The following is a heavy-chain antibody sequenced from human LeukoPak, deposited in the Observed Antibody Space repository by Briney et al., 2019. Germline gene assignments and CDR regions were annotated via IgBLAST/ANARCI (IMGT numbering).Heavy chain of an antibody. CDR3: ARDLVVVPAATYMDV. J-gene: IGHJ6*03. D-gene: IGHD2-2*01. Sequence: EASVKVSCKASGYTFTGYYMHWVRQAPGQGLEWMGWINPNSGGTNYAQKFQGRVTMTRDTSISTAYMELSRLRSDDTAVYYCARDLVVVPAATYMDVWGKGTTVTVSS. CDR2: INPNSGGT. CDR1: GYTFTGYY. V-gene: IGHV1-2*02.